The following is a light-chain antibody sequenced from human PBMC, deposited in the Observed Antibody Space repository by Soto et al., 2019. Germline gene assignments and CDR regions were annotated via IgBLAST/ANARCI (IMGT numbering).Light chain of an antibody. Sequence: QSALTQPASVSGSPGQSITISCTGTSSDVGGSNHVSWYQQHPGKAPKLMIFDVNSRPSGVSNRFSGSKSGNTASLSISGLQAEDEAEYYCSSYATSSTLVLFGGGTKHTVL. J-gene: IGLJ3*02. CDR2: DVN. CDR1: SSDVGGSNH. CDR3: SSYATSSTLVL. V-gene: IGLV2-14*01.